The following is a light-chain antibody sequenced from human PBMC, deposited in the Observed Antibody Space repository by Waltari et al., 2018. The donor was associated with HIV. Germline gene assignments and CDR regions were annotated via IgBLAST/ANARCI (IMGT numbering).Light chain of an antibody. CDR1: QSVGSF. V-gene: IGKV1-5*03. CDR2: QAS. CDR3: QQYHTYLT. Sequence: DIRMAQSPSTLSASVGDRVTITCRASQSVGSFLAWYQRKPGKAPTLLIFQASSLQTGVPSRFSGSGSGTYFTLTITSLQPEDFASYYCQQYHTYLTFGQGTDLE. J-gene: IGKJ2*01.